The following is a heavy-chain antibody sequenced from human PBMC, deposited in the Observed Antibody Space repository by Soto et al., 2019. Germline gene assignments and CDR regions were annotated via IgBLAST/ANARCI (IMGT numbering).Heavy chain of an antibody. CDR1: GFTFSSYG. D-gene: IGHD3-22*01. Sequence: GGSLRLSCAASGFTFSSYGMHWVRQAPGKGLEWVAVISYDGSNKYYADSVKGRFTISRDNSKNTLYLQMNSLRAEDTAVYYCAKDRGYYDSSGYYYPLQRIYYYGMVVWGQGTTVTVSS. CDR3: AKDRGYYDSSGYYYPLQRIYYYGMVV. J-gene: IGHJ6*02. V-gene: IGHV3-30*18. CDR2: ISYDGSNK.